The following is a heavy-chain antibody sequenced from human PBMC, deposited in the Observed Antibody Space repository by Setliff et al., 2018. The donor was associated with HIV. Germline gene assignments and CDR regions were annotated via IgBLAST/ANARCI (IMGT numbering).Heavy chain of an antibody. D-gene: IGHD6-13*01. V-gene: IGHV1-18*01. CDR1: GYTFTSYG. J-gene: IGHJ4*02. CDR3: ARGIVAAPSYDY. CDR2: ISAYNGNT. Sequence: ASVKVSCKASGYTFTSYGISWVQQAPGQGLEWMGWISAYNGNTNYAQKLRGRVTMTTDTSTSTAYMELRSLRSDDTAVYYCARGIVAAPSYDYWGQGTLVTVSS.